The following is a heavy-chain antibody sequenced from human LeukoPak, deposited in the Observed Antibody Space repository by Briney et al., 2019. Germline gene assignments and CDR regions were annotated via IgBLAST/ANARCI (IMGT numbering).Heavy chain of an antibody. Sequence: ASVKVSCKVSGYTLTELSMHWVRQAPGKGLEWMGGFDPEDGETIYAQKFQGRVTMTEDTSTDTAYMKLSSLRSEDTAVYYCATYHAIRPYCFDYWGQGTLVTVSS. CDR1: GYTLTELS. J-gene: IGHJ4*02. CDR2: FDPEDGET. V-gene: IGHV1-24*01. D-gene: IGHD2-8*01. CDR3: ATYHAIRPYCFDY.